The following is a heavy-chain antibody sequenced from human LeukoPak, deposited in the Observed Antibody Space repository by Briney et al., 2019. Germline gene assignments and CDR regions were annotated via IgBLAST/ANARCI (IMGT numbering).Heavy chain of an antibody. CDR3: ARRTSYPVGAIDY. J-gene: IGHJ4*02. CDR2: ISYSGT. Sequence: PSETLSLTCTVSGGSISTNNYYWGWIRQPPGRGLEWIGCISYSGTYYNPSLKSRVTISVDTSKNHFSLNLRSVTAADTAVYYCARRTSYPVGAIDYWGQGTLVTVSS. D-gene: IGHD1-26*01. V-gene: IGHV4-39*01. CDR1: GGSISTNNYY.